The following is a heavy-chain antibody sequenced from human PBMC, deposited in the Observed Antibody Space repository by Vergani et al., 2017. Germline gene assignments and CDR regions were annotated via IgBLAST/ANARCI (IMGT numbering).Heavy chain of an antibody. CDR2: IYYSGST. CDR1: GGSISSGGYY. CDR3: ARMPILVFSGEKHFGVFFAFDI. D-gene: IGHD3-3*01. Sequence: QVQLQESGPGLVKPSQTLSLTCTVSGGSISSGGYYWSWIRQHPGKGLEWIGYIYYSGSTYYNPSLKSRVTISVDTSKNQFSLKLSSVTAADTAVYYCARMPILVFSGEKHFGVFFAFDIWGQGTMVTVSS. V-gene: IGHV4-31*03. J-gene: IGHJ3*02.